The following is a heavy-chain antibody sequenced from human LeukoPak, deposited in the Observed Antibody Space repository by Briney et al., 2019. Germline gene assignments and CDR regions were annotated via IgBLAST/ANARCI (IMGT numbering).Heavy chain of an antibody. CDR1: GGTFNSYA. J-gene: IGHJ4*02. CDR3: ASGPFSTWYYYDSSGYPFDY. CDR2: LIPMFGSE. V-gene: IGHV1-69*13. D-gene: IGHD3-22*01. Sequence: SVKVSCKASGGTFNSYAIRWVRQAPGQGLEWMGELIPMFGSENFAQKLQGRVTNTADESTSTAYMELSSLRSEDTAVYYCASGPFSTWYYYDSSGYPFDYWGQGTLFTVSS.